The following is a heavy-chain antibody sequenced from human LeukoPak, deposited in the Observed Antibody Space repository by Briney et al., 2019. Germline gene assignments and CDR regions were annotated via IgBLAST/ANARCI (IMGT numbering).Heavy chain of an antibody. CDR3: ARLGSGNYYDSRGQLDY. CDR2: IDSSGGYM. V-gene: IGHV3-21*06. J-gene: IGHJ4*02. Sequence: GGSLRLSCEASGFTFNTYSMNWARQAPGKGLEWVSSIDSSGGYMFYADSVKGRFIISRDNAKDSLYLQMNSLRAEDTAVYYCARLGSGNYYDSRGQLDYWGQGTLVTVSS. CDR1: GFTFNTYS. D-gene: IGHD1-26*01.